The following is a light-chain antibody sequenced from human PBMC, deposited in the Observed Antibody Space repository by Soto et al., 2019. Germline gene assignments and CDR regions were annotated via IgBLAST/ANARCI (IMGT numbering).Light chain of an antibody. Sequence: QSALTQPPSVSAAPGQKVTISCSGSSSNIGNNYVFWYQQLPGTAPKLLIYDNDKQPSGIPDRFSGSKSGTSATLGITGLQTGDEADYYCATWDRSLSVGVFGGGTKLTVL. CDR2: DND. CDR3: ATWDRSLSVGV. CDR1: SSNIGNNY. J-gene: IGLJ2*01. V-gene: IGLV1-51*01.